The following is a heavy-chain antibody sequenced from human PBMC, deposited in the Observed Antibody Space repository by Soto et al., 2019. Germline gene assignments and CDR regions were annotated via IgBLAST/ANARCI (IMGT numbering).Heavy chain of an antibody. CDR1: GFTFSNAW. V-gene: IGHV3-15*01. CDR3: TTAAAGISSYYFDY. Sequence: EVQLVESGGGLVKPGGSLRLSCAASGFTFSNAWMSWVRQAPGKGLEWVGRIKSKTDGGTTDYAAPVKGRFTISRDDSKNTLYLQMNSLKTEDTAVYYCTTAAAGISSYYFDYWGQGTLVTVSS. J-gene: IGHJ4*02. CDR2: IKSKTDGGTT. D-gene: IGHD6-13*01.